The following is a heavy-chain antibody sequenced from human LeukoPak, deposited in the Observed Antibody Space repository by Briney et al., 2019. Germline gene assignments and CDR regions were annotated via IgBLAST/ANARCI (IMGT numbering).Heavy chain of an antibody. V-gene: IGHV4-59*01. CDR3: ARGWGYFDY. J-gene: IGHJ4*02. CDR1: GGSINSFR. Sequence: PSETLSLTCTVSGGSINSFRCTWIRQPPPKGLEWIGYIYYGGSTNYNPSLQSRVTISVATSKNNFSLRLSSVTAADTAVYYCARGWGYFDYWGQGTLVTVSS. D-gene: IGHD7-27*01. CDR2: IYYGGST.